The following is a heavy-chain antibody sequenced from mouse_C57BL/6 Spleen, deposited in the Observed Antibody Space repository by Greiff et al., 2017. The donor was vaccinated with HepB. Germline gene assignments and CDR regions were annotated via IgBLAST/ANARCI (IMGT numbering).Heavy chain of an antibody. J-gene: IGHJ4*01. CDR2: ISSGSSTI. D-gene: IGHD2-1*01. V-gene: IGHV5-17*01. Sequence: EVQRVESGGGLVKPGGSLKLSCAASGFTFSDYGMHWVRQAPEKGLEWVAYISSGSSTIYYADTVKGRFTISRDNAKNTLFLQMTSLRSEDTAMYDCARHYGNYYHAMDYWGQGTSVTVSS. CDR1: GFTFSDYG. CDR3: ARHYGNYYHAMDY.